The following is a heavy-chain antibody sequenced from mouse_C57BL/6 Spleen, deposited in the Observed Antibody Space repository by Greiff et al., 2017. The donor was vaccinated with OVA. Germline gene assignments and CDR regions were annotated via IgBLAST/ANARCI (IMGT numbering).Heavy chain of an antibody. J-gene: IGHJ4*01. Sequence: VQLKESGPGLVKPSQSLSLTCSVTGYSITSGYYWNWIRQFPGNKLEWMGYISYDGSNNYNPSLKNRISITRDTSKNQFFLKLNSVTTEDTATYYCSRSDSNYPYAMDYWGQGTSVTVSS. V-gene: IGHV3-6*01. CDR1: GYSITSGYY. CDR3: SRSDSNYPYAMDY. D-gene: IGHD2-5*01. CDR2: ISYDGSN.